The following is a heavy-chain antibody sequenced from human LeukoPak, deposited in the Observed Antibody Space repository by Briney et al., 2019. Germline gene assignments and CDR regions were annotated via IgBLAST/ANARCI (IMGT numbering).Heavy chain of an antibody. CDR1: GGSFSGYY. V-gene: IGHV4-34*01. CDR2: INHSGST. Sequence: SETLSLTCAVYGGSFSGYYWSWIRQPPGKGLEWIGEINHSGSTNYNPSLKSRVTISVDTSKNQFSLKLSSVTAADTAVYYCARDRGYSYGLYFDYWGQGTLVTASS. D-gene: IGHD5-18*01. CDR3: ARDRGYSYGLYFDY. J-gene: IGHJ4*02.